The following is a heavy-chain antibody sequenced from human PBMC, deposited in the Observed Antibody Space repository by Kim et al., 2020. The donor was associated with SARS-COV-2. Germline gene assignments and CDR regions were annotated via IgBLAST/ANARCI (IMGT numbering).Heavy chain of an antibody. J-gene: IGHJ4*02. V-gene: IGHV4-34*01. D-gene: IGHD6-19*01. CDR2: INHSGNT. CDR3: ARGGGSGWYMDY. CDR1: DGYFRGFY. Sequence: SETLSLTCAVYDGYFRGFYWTWIRQAPGKGLEWIGEINHSGNTNYNPSLKSRVTMSADTSKNQFSLKLTSVTAADTAVYYCARGGGSGWYMDYWAQGTLV.